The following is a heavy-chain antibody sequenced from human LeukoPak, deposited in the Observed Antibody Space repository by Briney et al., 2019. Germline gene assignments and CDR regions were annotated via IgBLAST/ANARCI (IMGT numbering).Heavy chain of an antibody. Sequence: PSETLSLTCAVYGGSFSGYYWSWIRQPPGKGLEWIGEINHSGSTNYNPSLKSRVTISVDTSKNQFSLKLSSVTAADTAVYYCARVIVGASDIWGQGTMVTVSS. CDR3: ARVIVGASDI. CDR2: INHSGST. D-gene: IGHD1-26*01. J-gene: IGHJ3*02. V-gene: IGHV4-34*01. CDR1: GGSFSGYY.